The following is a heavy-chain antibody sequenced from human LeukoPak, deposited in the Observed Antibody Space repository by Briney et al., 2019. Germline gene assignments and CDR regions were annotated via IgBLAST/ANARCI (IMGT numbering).Heavy chain of an antibody. J-gene: IGHJ4*02. D-gene: IGHD6-19*01. CDR1: GFTFSSYV. Sequence: GRALTLSRVASGFTFSSYVMHWVRQARGKGLEGVAVIWYDGSNKYYADSVKGRFTISRDNSKNTLYLQMNSLRAEDTAVYYCATALYSSGWYPSFDYWGQGTLVTVSS. CDR2: IWYDGSNK. CDR3: ATALYSSGWYPSFDY. V-gene: IGHV3-33*01.